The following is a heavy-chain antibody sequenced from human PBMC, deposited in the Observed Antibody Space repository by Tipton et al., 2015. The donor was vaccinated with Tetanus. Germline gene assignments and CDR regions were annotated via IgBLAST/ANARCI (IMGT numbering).Heavy chain of an antibody. D-gene: IGHD3-3*01. J-gene: IGHJ4*02. CDR2: INHRGGT. V-gene: IGHV4-34*01. CDR1: GGSFSGNY. Sequence: TLSLTCAVSGGSFSGNYWSWIRQPPGKGLEWIGEINHRGGTMYNPSLKSRVTISGDTSKNQFSLKLASVTAADTAVYFCARANFDFSKKGPFDSWGQGILVIVSA. CDR3: ARANFDFSKKGPFDS.